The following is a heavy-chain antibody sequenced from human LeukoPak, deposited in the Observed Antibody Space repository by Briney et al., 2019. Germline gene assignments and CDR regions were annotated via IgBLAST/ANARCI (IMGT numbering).Heavy chain of an antibody. J-gene: IGHJ4*02. CDR1: GGTFSSYA. CDR3: ASQSSWGTFFDY. V-gene: IGHV1-69*05. D-gene: IGHD6-13*01. CDR2: IIPIFGTA. Sequence: SVKVSCKASGGTFSSYAISWVRQAPGQGLEWMGGIIPIFGTANYAQKFQGRVTITTDESTSTAYMELSSLRSEDTAVYYRASQSSWGTFFDYWGQGTLVTVSS.